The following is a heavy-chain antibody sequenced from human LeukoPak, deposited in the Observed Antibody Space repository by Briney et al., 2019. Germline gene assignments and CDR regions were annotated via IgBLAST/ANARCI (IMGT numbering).Heavy chain of an antibody. CDR1: GYSIRSDYY. CDR2: IYHSGST. CDR3: ARVMGYYYYMDV. V-gene: IGHV4-38-2*01. Sequence: TSETLSLTCAVSGYSIRSDYYWAWIRQPPGKGLEWIGNIYHSGSTYYNPSLNNRVTISVDTSKNQFSLRLSSVTAADTAVFYCARVMGYYYYMDVWGTGTTVTVSS. D-gene: IGHD3-16*01. J-gene: IGHJ6*03.